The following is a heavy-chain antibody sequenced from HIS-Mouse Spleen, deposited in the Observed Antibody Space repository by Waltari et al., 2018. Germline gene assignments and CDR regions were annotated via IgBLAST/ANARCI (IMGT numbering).Heavy chain of an antibody. Sequence: QVQLQESGPGLVKPSETLSLTCTVSGGSISSYYWSWIRQPPGKGLEWIGYIYYSGGTNYNPSLKSRVTISVDTSKNQFSLKLSSVTAADTAVYYCARGGLLAATYYFDYWGQGTLVTGSS. V-gene: IGHV4-59*08. CDR2: IYYSGGT. J-gene: IGHJ4*02. CDR1: GGSISSYY. D-gene: IGHD2-15*01. CDR3: ARGGLLAATYYFDY.